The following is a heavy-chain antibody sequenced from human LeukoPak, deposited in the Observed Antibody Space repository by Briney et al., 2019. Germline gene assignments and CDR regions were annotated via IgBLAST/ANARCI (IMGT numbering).Heavy chain of an antibody. CDR2: INHSGST. Sequence: SETLSLTCAVYGGPFSGYYWSWIRQPPGKGLEWIGEINHSGSTNYNPSLKSRVTISVDTSKNQFSLKLSSVTAADTAVYYCASAVVVAATEGPYYYYMDVWGKGTTVTVSS. CDR3: ASAVVVAATEGPYYYYMDV. V-gene: IGHV4-34*01. D-gene: IGHD2-15*01. CDR1: GGPFSGYY. J-gene: IGHJ6*03.